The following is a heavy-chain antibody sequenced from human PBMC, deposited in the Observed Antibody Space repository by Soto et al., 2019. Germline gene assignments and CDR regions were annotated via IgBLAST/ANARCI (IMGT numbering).Heavy chain of an antibody. CDR2: ISSSSSYI. CDR3: ARANYDSSRLPSY. J-gene: IGHJ4*02. Sequence: EVQLVESGGGLVKPGGSLRLSCAASGFTFSSYSMNWVRQAPGKGLEWVSSISSSSSYIYYADSVKGRFTISRDNAKNALYLQMNSLRAEDTAVYYCARANYDSSRLPSYWGQGTLVTVSS. D-gene: IGHD3-16*01. V-gene: IGHV3-21*01. CDR1: GFTFSSYS.